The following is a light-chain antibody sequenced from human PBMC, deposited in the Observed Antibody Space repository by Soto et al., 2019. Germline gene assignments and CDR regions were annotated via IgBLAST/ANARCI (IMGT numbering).Light chain of an antibody. Sequence: DIQMTPSPSSLSAPVGDRVTIPCGASQGIGRDLNWYQQKSGKAPKLLIYAASSLQSGVPSRFSGSGSGTDFTLTISSLQPEDFAIYYCQQTYSTPPYTFGQGTKLDIK. CDR3: QQTYSTPPYT. J-gene: IGKJ2*01. V-gene: IGKV1-39*01. CDR1: QGIGRD. CDR2: AAS.